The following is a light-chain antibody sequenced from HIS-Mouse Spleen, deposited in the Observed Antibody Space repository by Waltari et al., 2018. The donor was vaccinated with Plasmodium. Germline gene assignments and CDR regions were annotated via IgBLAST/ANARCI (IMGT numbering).Light chain of an antibody. Sequence: QSALTQPHSVSGSPGQSVTISCPGTSSDVGGYNYVSWYQPHPAKAPKLMVYDVSKRPSGVPDRFSGSKSGNTASLTISGLQAEDEADYYCCSYAGSYTFVFGTGTKVTVL. CDR2: DVS. J-gene: IGLJ1*01. V-gene: IGLV2-11*01. CDR3: CSYAGSYTFV. CDR1: SSDVGGYNY.